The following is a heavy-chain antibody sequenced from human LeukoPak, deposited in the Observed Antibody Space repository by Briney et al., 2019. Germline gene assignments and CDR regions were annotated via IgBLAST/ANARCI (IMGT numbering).Heavy chain of an antibody. CDR1: GFTFSSYA. Sequence: PGGSLRLSCAASGFTFSSYAMSWVRQAPGKGLEWVSTISASGGSAYYADSVKGRFTISRDNSKNTLYLEVISLTAEDTAVYYCAKDDAWLRFGEWSQGTLVTVSS. J-gene: IGHJ4*02. D-gene: IGHD3-10*01. CDR3: AKDDAWLRFGE. V-gene: IGHV3-23*01. CDR2: ISASGGSA.